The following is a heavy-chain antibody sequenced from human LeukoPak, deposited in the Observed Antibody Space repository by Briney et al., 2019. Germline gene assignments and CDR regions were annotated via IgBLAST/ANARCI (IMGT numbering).Heavy chain of an antibody. V-gene: IGHV3-7*01. Sequence: GGSLRLSCAASVFTFSSHWVNRVRQAPGKGLEWVANIKQDGSEKYYVDSVKGRFTISRDNAKNSLYLQMNSLRAEDTAVYCIAIESDSSHFWSGYSDWGQGTLVTVSS. CDR2: IKQDGSEK. J-gene: IGHJ4*02. CDR3: AIESDSSHFWSGYSD. D-gene: IGHD3-3*02. CDR1: VFTFSSHW.